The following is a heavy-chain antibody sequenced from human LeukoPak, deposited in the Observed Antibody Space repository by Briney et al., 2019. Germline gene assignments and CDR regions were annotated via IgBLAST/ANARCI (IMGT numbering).Heavy chain of an antibody. CDR1: GYTFTGYY. V-gene: IGHV1-2*02. CDR2: INPNSGGT. D-gene: IGHD3-10*01. J-gene: IGHJ5*02. CDR3: ARDGGVLWFGEFNWFDP. Sequence: ASVTVSCKASGYTFTGYYMHWVRHSPEQGLEWMGWINPNSGGTNYAQKFQGRVTMTRDASISTAYMELNRLRSDDTAVYYCARDGGVLWFGEFNWFDPWGQGTLVTVSS.